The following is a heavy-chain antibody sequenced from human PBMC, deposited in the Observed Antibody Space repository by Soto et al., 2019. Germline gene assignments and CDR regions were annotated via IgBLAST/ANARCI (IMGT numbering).Heavy chain of an antibody. CDR1: GGSISSYY. Sequence: SGTLSLTCTVSGGSISSYYWSWIRQPPGKGLEWIGYIYYSGSTNYNPSLKSRVTISVDTSKNQFSLKLSSVTAADTAVYYCARHFGDRRYNWFDPWGQGTLVTVSS. D-gene: IGHD3-16*01. CDR3: ARHFGDRRYNWFDP. V-gene: IGHV4-59*08. CDR2: IYYSGST. J-gene: IGHJ5*02.